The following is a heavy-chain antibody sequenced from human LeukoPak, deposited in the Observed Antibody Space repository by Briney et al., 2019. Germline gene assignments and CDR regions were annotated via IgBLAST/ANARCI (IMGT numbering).Heavy chain of an antibody. CDR2: INPNSGST. D-gene: IGHD6-19*01. J-gene: IGHJ4*02. Sequence: GASVKVSCKASGYTFTSYDINWVRQAPGQGLEWMGWINPNSGSTNYAQKFQGRVTMTRDTSISTAYMELSRLRSDDTAVYYYARDNDSGWYFDYWGQGTLVTVSS. CDR1: GYTFTSYD. CDR3: ARDNDSGWYFDY. V-gene: IGHV1-2*02.